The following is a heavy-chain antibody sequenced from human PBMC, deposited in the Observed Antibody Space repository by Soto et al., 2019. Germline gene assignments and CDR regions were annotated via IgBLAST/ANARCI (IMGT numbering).Heavy chain of an antibody. CDR1: GGSVYSDGYY. Sequence: SETLSLTCIVSGGSVYSDGYYWSWIRQPPGKRPEWIGYIFYSGTTQYSPALASRVTISLETSKNQFSLDLSSVTAADTAVYYCARLGGYYQAFDQWGQGSLVTVSS. D-gene: IGHD2-21*02. CDR3: ARLGGYYQAFDQ. CDR2: IFYSGTT. J-gene: IGHJ4*02. V-gene: IGHV4-61*08.